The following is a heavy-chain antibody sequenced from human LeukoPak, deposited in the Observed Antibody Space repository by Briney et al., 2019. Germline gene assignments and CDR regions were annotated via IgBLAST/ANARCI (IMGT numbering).Heavy chain of an antibody. J-gene: IGHJ5*02. CDR1: GYTFTGYY. D-gene: IGHD1-26*01. Sequence: ASGKVSCKASGYTFTGYYMHWVRQAPGQGLEWMGRINPNSGGTNSAQKFQGRVTMTRDTSISTAYMELSRLTSDATAVYYCARGELVGLGATSAGWFDPWGQGTLVTVSS. CDR2: INPNSGGT. V-gene: IGHV1-2*06. CDR3: ARGELVGLGATSAGWFDP.